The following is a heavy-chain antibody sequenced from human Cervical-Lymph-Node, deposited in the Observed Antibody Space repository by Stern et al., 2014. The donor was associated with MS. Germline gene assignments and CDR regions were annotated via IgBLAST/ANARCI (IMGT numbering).Heavy chain of an antibody. CDR1: GGSVSSGSYY. Sequence: QVQLVESGPGLVKPSETLSLTCSVSGGSVSSGSYYWSWIRQPPGKGLEWIGFIYYSGNTKTNPSLKRRVTMSVDTSKNQFSLKLSSVTAADTAVYYCARDNEDLVATIRWFDPWGQGTLVTVSS. V-gene: IGHV4-61*01. J-gene: IGHJ5*02. CDR3: ARDNEDLVATIRWFDP. D-gene: IGHD5-12*01. CDR2: IYYSGNT.